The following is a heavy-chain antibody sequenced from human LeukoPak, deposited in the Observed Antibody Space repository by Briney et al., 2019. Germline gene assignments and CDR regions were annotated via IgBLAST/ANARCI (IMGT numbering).Heavy chain of an antibody. CDR2: ISASGGST. Sequence: TGGSLRLSCAASGFTFSTYAMSWVRQAPGKGLEWVSAISASGGSTYYADSVKGRFTISRDNSKITLYLQMNSLRAEDTALYFCAKGGRGPVDTAMVPLNYWGQGTLVTVSS. CDR3: AKGGRGPVDTAMVPLNY. D-gene: IGHD5-18*01. CDR1: GFTFSTYA. V-gene: IGHV3-23*01. J-gene: IGHJ4*02.